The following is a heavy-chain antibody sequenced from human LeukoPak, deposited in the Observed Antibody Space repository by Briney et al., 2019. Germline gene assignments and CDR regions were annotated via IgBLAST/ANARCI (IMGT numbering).Heavy chain of an antibody. CDR3: ASGLGRGAFDI. J-gene: IGHJ3*02. V-gene: IGHV3-74*01. CDR1: GFTFSSYW. Sequence: PGGSLRLSCAASGFTFSSYWMHWVRQAPGKGLVWVSRINSDGSSTSYADSVKGRFTISRDNAKNTLYLQMNSLRAEDTAVYYCASGLGRGAFDIWGQGTMVTVSS. D-gene: IGHD5-12*01. CDR2: INSDGSST.